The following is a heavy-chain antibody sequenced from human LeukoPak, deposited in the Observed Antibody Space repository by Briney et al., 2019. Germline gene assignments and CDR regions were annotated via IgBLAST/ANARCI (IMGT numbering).Heavy chain of an antibody. D-gene: IGHD2-21*02. CDR3: ARDSLKGLCGGDCPYFDY. J-gene: IGHJ4*02. CDR1: GFTFGSYS. CDR2: ISSSSSYI. V-gene: IGHV3-21*01. Sequence: PGGSLRLSCAASGFTFGSYSMNWVRQAPGKGLEWVSSISSSSSYIYYADSVKGRFTISRDNAKNSLYLQMNSLRAEDTAVYYCARDSLKGLCGGDCPYFDYWGQGTLVTVSS.